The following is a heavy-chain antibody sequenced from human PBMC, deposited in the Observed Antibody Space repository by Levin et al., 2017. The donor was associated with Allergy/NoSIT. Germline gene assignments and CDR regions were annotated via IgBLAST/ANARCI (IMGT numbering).Heavy chain of an antibody. CDR3: AREEILNYYDSTRYFDL. CDR1: GDRVSSTSAA. V-gene: IGHV6-1*01. J-gene: IGHJ2*01. Sequence: SQTLSLTCAISGDRVSSTSAAWNWIRQSPSRGLEWLGRTYYRSKWYNDYAVSVKSRITINPDTSKNQFSLQLNSVTPEDTAVYYCAREEILNYYDSTRYFDLWGRGTLVTVSS. D-gene: IGHD3-22*01. CDR2: TYYRSKWYN.